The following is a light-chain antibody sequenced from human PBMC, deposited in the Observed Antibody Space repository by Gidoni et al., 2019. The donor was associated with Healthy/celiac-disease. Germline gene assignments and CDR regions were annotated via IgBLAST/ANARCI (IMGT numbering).Light chain of an antibody. Sequence: QSVLTQPPSASGPPGQRVTISCSGRSSNIGSNTVNWYQQLPGTAPKLLIYRNNQRPSGVPDRFSGSKSGTSASLAISGLQSEDEADYYCAAWDDSLNGPVFGGGTKLTVL. V-gene: IGLV1-44*01. J-gene: IGLJ2*01. CDR2: RNN. CDR1: SSNIGSNT. CDR3: AAWDDSLNGPV.